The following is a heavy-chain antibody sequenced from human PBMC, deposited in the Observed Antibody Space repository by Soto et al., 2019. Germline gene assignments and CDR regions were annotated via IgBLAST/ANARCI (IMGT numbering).Heavy chain of an antibody. CDR2: IIPILGIA. D-gene: IGHD1-7*01. Sequence: SVKVSCKASGGTFSSYTISWVRQAPGQGLEWMGRIIPILGIANYAQKFQGRVTITADKSTSTAYMELSSLRSEDTAVYYCARALELRLGDYYYYMDVWGKGTTVTVSS. CDR3: ARALELRLGDYYYYMDV. V-gene: IGHV1-69*02. CDR1: GGTFSSYT. J-gene: IGHJ6*03.